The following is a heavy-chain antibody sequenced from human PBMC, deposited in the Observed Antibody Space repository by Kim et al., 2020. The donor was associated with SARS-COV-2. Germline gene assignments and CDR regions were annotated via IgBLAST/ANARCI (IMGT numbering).Heavy chain of an antibody. CDR2: INPSGGST. D-gene: IGHD3-22*01. V-gene: IGHV1-46*01. CDR1: GYTFTSYY. CDR3: ARDPSLVVVIRYFDY. J-gene: IGHJ4*02. Sequence: ASVKVSCKASGYTFTSYYMHWVRQAPGQGLEWMGIINPSGGSTSYAQKFQGRVTMTRDTSTSTVYMELSSLRSEDTAVYYCARDPSLVVVIRYFDYWGQGTLVTVSS.